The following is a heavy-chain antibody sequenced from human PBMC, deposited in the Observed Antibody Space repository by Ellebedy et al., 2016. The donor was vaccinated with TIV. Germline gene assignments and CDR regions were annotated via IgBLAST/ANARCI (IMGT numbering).Heavy chain of an antibody. Sequence: GGSLRLSXAASGFTFDDYAMHWVRQAPGKGLEWVSGISWNSGSIGYADSVKGRFTISRDNAKNSLYLQMNSLRAEDTAVYYCASTVAGNIGDAFDIWGQGTMVTVSS. D-gene: IGHD6-19*01. J-gene: IGHJ3*02. CDR3: ASTVAGNIGDAFDI. V-gene: IGHV3-9*01. CDR1: GFTFDDYA. CDR2: ISWNSGSI.